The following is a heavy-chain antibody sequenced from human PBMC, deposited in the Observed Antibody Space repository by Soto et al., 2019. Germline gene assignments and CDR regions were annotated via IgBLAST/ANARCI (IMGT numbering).Heavy chain of an antibody. CDR1: GGSISSSSYY. V-gene: IGHV4-39*01. Sequence: SETLSLTCTVSGGSISSSSYYWGWIRQPPGKGLEWIGSIYDSGSTYYNPSLKSGVTMSVDTSKNQFSLKLSAVTAADTAVYYCARACCSSTSCYDAPNWFDTWGQGTLVTVSS. J-gene: IGHJ5*02. CDR2: IYDSGST. CDR3: ARACCSSTSCYDAPNWFDT. D-gene: IGHD2-2*01.